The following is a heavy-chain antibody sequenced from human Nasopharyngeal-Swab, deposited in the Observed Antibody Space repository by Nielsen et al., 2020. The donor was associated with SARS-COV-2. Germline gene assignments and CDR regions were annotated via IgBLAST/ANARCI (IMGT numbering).Heavy chain of an antibody. V-gene: IGHV3-21*01. CDR2: ISSSSSYI. CDR1: GFTFSSYS. J-gene: IGHJ4*02. Sequence: GESLKISCAASGFTFSSYSMNWVRQAPGKGLEWVSSISSSSSYIYYADSVKGRFTISRDNAKNSLYLQMNSLRAEDTAVYYCARGFASSLRWGQGTLVTVSS. CDR3: ARGFASSLR. D-gene: IGHD5/OR15-5a*01.